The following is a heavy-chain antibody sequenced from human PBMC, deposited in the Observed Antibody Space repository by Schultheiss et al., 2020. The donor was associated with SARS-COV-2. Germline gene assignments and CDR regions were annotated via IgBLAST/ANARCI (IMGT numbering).Heavy chain of an antibody. CDR1: GFSFNSYS. J-gene: IGHJ4*01. CDR2: ISSSGTDI. D-gene: IGHD2-2*02. CDR3: VRDIPSVPPAPIPDFDY. Sequence: GGSLRLSCAASGFSFNSYSMNWVRQAPGKGLEWVSSISSSGTDIYYADSVKGRFTISRDNAKNSLYLQMNSLRAEDTAVYYCVRDIPSVPPAPIPDFDYWGHGTLVTVSS. V-gene: IGHV3-21*01.